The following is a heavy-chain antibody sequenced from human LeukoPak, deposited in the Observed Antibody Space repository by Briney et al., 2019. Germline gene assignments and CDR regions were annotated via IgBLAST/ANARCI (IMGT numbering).Heavy chain of an antibody. CDR3: ARRFVGYDSSWGASDI. CDR2: IYYSGST. V-gene: IGHV4-59*08. D-gene: IGHD6-13*01. Sequence: PSETLSLTCTVSGGSISSYYWSWIRQPPGKGLEWIGYIYYSGSTNYNPSLKSRVTISVDTSKNQFSLKLSSVTAADTAVYYYARRFVGYDSSWGASDIWGLGTMVTVSS. CDR1: GGSISSYY. J-gene: IGHJ3*02.